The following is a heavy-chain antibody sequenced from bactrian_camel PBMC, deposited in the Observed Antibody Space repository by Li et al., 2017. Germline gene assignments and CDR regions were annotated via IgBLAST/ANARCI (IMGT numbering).Heavy chain of an antibody. Sequence: HVQLVESGGGSVQAGGSLNLSCTYSGRLFSTDCMGWFRLVPGKEREGVAFIIRDVTTSYADSVKGRFTISRDNVRNTMSLQMINLQPDDTAVYYCVTDITARDYASWNYWGRGTQVT. CDR1: GRLFSTDC. CDR3: VTDITARDYASWNY. J-gene: IGHJ4*01. CDR2: IIRDVTT. D-gene: IGHD1*01. V-gene: IGHV3S53*01.